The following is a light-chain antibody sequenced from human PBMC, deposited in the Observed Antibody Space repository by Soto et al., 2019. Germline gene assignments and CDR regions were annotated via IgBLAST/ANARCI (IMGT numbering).Light chain of an antibody. CDR2: DVS. CDR1: SSDVGGYNS. V-gene: IGLV2-14*01. CDR3: SSYTSSSKGV. Sequence: QSALTQPASVSGSPGQSITLSCTGTSSDVGGYNSVSWYQQHPGKAPKLMIYDVSNRPSGVSNRFSGSKSGNTASLTISGLQAEDEADYYCSSYTSSSKGVFGGGTKVTVL. J-gene: IGLJ3*02.